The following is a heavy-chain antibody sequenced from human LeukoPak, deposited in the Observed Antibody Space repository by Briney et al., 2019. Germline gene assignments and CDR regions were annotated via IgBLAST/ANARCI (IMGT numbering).Heavy chain of an antibody. CDR2: INAGNGNT. D-gene: IGHD3-22*01. Sequence: ASVKVSCKASGYTFTSYAMHWVRQAPGQRLEWMGWINAGNGNTKYSQKFQGRVTITRDTSASTAYMELSSLRSEDTAVYYCARDQYYYDSSGYSDAFDIWGQGTMVTVSS. J-gene: IGHJ3*02. CDR3: ARDQYYYDSSGYSDAFDI. V-gene: IGHV1-3*01. CDR1: GYTFTSYA.